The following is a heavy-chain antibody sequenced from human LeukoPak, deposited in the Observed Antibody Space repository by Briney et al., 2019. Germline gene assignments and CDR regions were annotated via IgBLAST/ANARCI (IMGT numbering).Heavy chain of an antibody. J-gene: IGHJ4*02. CDR3: ARLHYGSGSFDY. D-gene: IGHD3-10*01. V-gene: IGHV3-48*04. Sequence: GGSLRLSCAASGFTFSTYSMVWVRQAPGKGLEWISYIYTTGSAIYYADSVKGRFTISRDNAKNSLYLQMNSLRGEDTAVYYCARLHYGSGSFDYWGQGTLVTVSS. CDR1: GFTFSTYS. CDR2: IYTTGSAI.